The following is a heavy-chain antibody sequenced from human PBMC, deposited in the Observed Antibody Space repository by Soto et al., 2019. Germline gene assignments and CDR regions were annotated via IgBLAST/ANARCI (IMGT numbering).Heavy chain of an antibody. J-gene: IGHJ5*02. CDR1: SGSITSSHW. D-gene: IGHD3-10*01. CDR2: IFHSGST. CDR3: ARVDFYGSVRGWFGP. V-gene: IGHV4-4*02. Sequence: QVQLQESGPGLVKPSGTLSLTCAVSSGSITSSHWWSWVRQSPGKGLEWIGEIFHSGSTNYNPSLKSRVTLSVDKSQNQFSLKLSSVTAADAAVYYCARVDFYGSVRGWFGPWGQGTLVTVSS.